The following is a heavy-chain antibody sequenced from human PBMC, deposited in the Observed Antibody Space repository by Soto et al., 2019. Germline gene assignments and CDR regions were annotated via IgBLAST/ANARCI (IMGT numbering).Heavy chain of an antibody. CDR1: GGTFSSDG. Sequence: QLQLVQSGAEVKEPGSSVKVSCTASGGTFSSDGISWVRQAPGQGLEWMGGIIRIFGTTTYAQKFQDRVTITADKSTSTAYMDLSSLRSEDTAVYYCARERLGVVATISAWFDPWGQGTLVTVSS. CDR2: IIRIFGTT. J-gene: IGHJ5*02. V-gene: IGHV1-69*06. CDR3: ARERLGVVATISAWFDP. D-gene: IGHD5-12*01.